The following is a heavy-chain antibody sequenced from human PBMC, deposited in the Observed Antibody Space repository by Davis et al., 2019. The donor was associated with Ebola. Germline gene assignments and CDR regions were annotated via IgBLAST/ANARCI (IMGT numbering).Heavy chain of an antibody. CDR3: TTSVGWQWLVKGY. J-gene: IGHJ4*02. V-gene: IGHV3-15*01. D-gene: IGHD6-19*01. CDR2: IKSKTDGGTT. CDR1: GFTFSNAW. Sequence: GESLKISCAASGFTFSNAWMSWVRQAPGKGLEWVGRIKSKTDGGTTDYAAPVKGRFTISRDDSKNTLYLQMNSLKTEDTAVYYCTTSVGWQWLVKGYWGQGTLVTVSS.